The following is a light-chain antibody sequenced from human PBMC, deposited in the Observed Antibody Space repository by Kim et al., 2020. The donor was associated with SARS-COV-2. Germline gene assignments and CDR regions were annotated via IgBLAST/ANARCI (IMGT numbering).Light chain of an antibody. CDR3: QSYDNARRGWL. J-gene: IGLJ2*01. CDR2: SNT. CDR1: SSNIGAGYD. Sequence: QRVTFSCTGSSSNIGAGYDVHWYQQLPGTVPKLLIFSNTNRLSGVPDRFSGSKSGASASLAITGLQADDEADYYCQSYDNARRGWLFGGGTQLTVL. V-gene: IGLV1-40*03.